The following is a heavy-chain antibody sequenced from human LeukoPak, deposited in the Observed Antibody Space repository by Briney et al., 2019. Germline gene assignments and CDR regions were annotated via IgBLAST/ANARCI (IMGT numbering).Heavy chain of an antibody. V-gene: IGHV4-39*01. CDR3: ARSSDSGSGSYYTPFDY. CDR1: GGSISSSSYY. CDR2: IYYSGST. J-gene: IGHJ4*02. Sequence: SETLPLTCTVSGGSISSSSYYWGWIRQPPGKGLEWIGSIYYSGSTYYNPSLKSRVTISVDTSKNQFSLKLSSVTAADTAVYYCARSSDSGSGSYYTPFDYWGQGTLVTVSS. D-gene: IGHD3-10*01.